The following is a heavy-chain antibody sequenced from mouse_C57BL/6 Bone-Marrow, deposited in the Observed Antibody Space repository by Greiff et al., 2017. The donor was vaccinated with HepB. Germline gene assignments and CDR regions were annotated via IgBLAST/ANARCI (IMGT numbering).Heavy chain of an antibody. J-gene: IGHJ3*01. CDR1: GFTFSSYG. V-gene: IGHV5-6*02. CDR2: ISSGGSYT. CDR3: ARRFAY. Sequence: EVKLMESGGDLVKPGGSLKLSCAASGFTFSSYGMSWVRQTPDKRLEWVATISSGGSYTYYPDSVKGRFTISRDNAKNTLYLQISSLKSEVTAMYYCARRFAYWGQGTLVTVSA.